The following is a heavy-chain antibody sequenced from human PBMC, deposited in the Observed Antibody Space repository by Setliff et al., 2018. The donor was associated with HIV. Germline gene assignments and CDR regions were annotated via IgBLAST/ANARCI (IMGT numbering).Heavy chain of an antibody. V-gene: IGHV4-39*01. D-gene: IGHD6-19*01. J-gene: IGHJ4*02. CDR1: AGSISSSNYY. CDR3: AGQLYSSGWYLAY. Sequence: PSETLSLTCTVSAGSISSSNYYWGWIRQPPGKGLEWIGSIYHSGSTYYNPSLKSRVTISVDTSKNQFSLNLSSVTAADTAVYYCAGQLYSSGWYLAYWGQGTLVTVSS. CDR2: IYHSGST.